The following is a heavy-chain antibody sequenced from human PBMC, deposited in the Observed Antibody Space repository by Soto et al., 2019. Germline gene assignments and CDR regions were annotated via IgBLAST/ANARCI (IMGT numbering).Heavy chain of an antibody. CDR2: INPSGGST. V-gene: IGHV1-46*01. J-gene: IGHJ2*01. D-gene: IGHD3-22*01. Sequence: GVSVKVSCKASGYTFTSYYMHWVRQAPGQGLEWMGIINPSGGSTSYAQKFQGRVTMTRDTSTSTVYMELSSLRSEDTAVYYCARGDYYDSSGYNDWYFDLWGRGTLVTVS. CDR1: GYTFTSYY. CDR3: ARGDYYDSSGYNDWYFDL.